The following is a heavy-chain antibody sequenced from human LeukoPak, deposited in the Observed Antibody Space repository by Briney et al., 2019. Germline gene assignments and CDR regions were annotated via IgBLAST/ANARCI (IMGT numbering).Heavy chain of an antibody. CDR1: GYTFTSYG. D-gene: IGHD3-10*01. J-gene: IGHJ5*02. Sequence: SVKVSRKASGYTFTSYGISWVRQAPGQGLEWVGWISAYNGNTNYAQKLPGRVTMTTDTSTSTAYMELRSLRSDDAAVYYCARDLQVVRGVIIVNWFDPWGQGTLVTVSS. V-gene: IGHV1-18*01. CDR3: ARDLQVVRGVIIVNWFDP. CDR2: ISAYNGNT.